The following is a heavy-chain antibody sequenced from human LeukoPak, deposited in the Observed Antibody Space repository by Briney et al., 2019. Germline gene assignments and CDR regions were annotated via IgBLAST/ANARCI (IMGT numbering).Heavy chain of an antibody. J-gene: IGHJ6*02. CDR1: GFTFSSYS. D-gene: IGHD3-10*01. Sequence: PGGSLRLSCAASGFTFSSYSMNWVRQAPGKGLEWVSSISSSSSYIYYADSVKGRFTISRDNAKNSLYLQMNSLRAEDTAVYYCARDGFRTNYYGSGISYYYGMDVWGQGTTVTVSS. CDR3: ARDGFRTNYYGSGISYYYGMDV. CDR2: ISSSSSYI. V-gene: IGHV3-21*01.